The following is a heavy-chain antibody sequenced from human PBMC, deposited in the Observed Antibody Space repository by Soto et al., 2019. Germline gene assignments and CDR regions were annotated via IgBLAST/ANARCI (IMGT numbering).Heavy chain of an antibody. CDR1: GFSLSTSGVG. D-gene: IGHD3-3*01. J-gene: IGHJ4*02. V-gene: IGHV2-5*02. CDR2: IYWDNDR. CDR3: AHSRELLILEWPGYFDY. Sequence: QITLKESGPTLVKPTQTLTLTCTFSGFSLSTSGVGMGWIRQPPGKALEWLALIYWDNDRRYSPSLRSRLTITKDTSKTQVVLTMTNMDPVDTATYYCAHSRELLILEWPGYFDYWGPGTPVTVSS.